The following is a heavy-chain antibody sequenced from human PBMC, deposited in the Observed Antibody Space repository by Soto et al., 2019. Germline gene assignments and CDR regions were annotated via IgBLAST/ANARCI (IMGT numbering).Heavy chain of an antibody. CDR1: GFTFSRYG. J-gene: IGHJ4*02. D-gene: IGHD2-8*01. CDR3: ARVHCSDGVCYNAQEY. V-gene: IGHV3-48*02. CDR2: IDSSGHTK. Sequence: GGSLRLSCAASGFTFSRYGMNWIRQAPGKGLEWVSYIDSSGHTKYYADSVKGRFTISRDNAKNSLSLQLDSLRDGDTAVYFCARVHCSDGVCYNAQEYWGQGTLVTVSS.